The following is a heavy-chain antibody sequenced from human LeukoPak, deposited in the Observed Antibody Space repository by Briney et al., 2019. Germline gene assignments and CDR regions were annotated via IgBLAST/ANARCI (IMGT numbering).Heavy chain of an antibody. CDR3: ARDEYCSGGSCYVGFDY. J-gene: IGHJ4*02. D-gene: IGHD2-15*01. V-gene: IGHV4-61*02. CDR1: GGSISSGSYY. Sequence: SQTLSLTCTVSGGSISSGSYYWSWIRQPAGKGLEWIGRIYTSGSTNYNPSLKSRVTISVDTYTNQFSLKLSSVTAADTAVYYCARDEYCSGGSCYVGFDYWGQGTLVTVSS. CDR2: IYTSGST.